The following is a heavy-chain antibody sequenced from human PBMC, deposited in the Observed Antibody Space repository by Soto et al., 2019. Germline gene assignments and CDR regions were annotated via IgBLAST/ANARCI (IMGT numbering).Heavy chain of an antibody. V-gene: IGHV3-21*01. Sequence: EVQLVESGGGLVKPGGSLRLSCAASGFTFSSYSMNWVRQAPGKGLEWVSSISSSSSYKYYADSVKGRFTISRDNAKNSLYLQMNSLRAEDTAVYYCARDKGGTRYCSGGSCYPVDYWGQGTLVTVSS. CDR1: GFTFSSYS. D-gene: IGHD2-15*01. J-gene: IGHJ4*02. CDR3: ARDKGGTRYCSGGSCYPVDY. CDR2: ISSSSSYK.